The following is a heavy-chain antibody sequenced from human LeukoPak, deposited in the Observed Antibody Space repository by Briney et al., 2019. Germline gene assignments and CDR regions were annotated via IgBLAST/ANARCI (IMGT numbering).Heavy chain of an antibody. D-gene: IGHD5-12*01. Sequence: GGSLRLSCLASGFTFSRYSMKWVRQAPGKGLEWVSSISGSSNDKHYIDSVKGRFTTSRDNVKNSLFLQMNSLRAEDTAVYYCVRAEGSSGSSEYFQHWGQGTLVTVSS. CDR3: VRAEGSSGSSEYFQH. CDR1: GFTFSRYS. CDR2: ISGSSNDK. J-gene: IGHJ1*01. V-gene: IGHV3-21*01.